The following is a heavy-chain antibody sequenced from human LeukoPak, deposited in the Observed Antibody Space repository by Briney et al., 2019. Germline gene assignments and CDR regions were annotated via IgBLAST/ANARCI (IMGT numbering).Heavy chain of an antibody. CDR2: INPNRGGT. D-gene: IGHD3-10*01. CDR3: ARKGLLWFGETLGGDWFDP. J-gene: IGHJ5*02. CDR1: GYTFTGYY. Sequence: GASVKVSCKASGYTFTGYYMHWVRQAPGHGLEWMGWINPNRGGTNYAQKFQGRVTMTTDTSISTAYMELSRLRSDDTAVYYCARKGLLWFGETLGGDWFDPWGQGTLVTVSS. V-gene: IGHV1-2*02.